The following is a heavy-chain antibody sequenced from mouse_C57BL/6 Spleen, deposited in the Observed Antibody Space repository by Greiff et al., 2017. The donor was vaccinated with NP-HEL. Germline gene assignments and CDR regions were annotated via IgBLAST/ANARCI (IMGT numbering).Heavy chain of an antibody. D-gene: IGHD4-1*01. CDR1: GYAFSSSW. CDR2: IYPGDGDT. CDR3: ASELGREWFAY. V-gene: IGHV1-82*01. J-gene: IGHJ3*01. Sequence: VQLQQSGPELVKPGASVKISCKASGYAFSSSWMNWVKQRPGKGLEWIGRIYPGDGDTNYNGKFKGKVTLTADKSSSTAYMQLSSLTSEDSAVYFCASELGREWFAYWGQGTLVTVSA.